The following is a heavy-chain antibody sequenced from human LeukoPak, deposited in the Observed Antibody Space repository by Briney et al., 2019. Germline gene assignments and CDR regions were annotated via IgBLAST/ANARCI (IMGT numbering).Heavy chain of an antibody. J-gene: IGHJ2*01. D-gene: IGHD6-13*01. CDR3: AQSYSSSWYWCFDL. CDR1: GFTFSNYW. V-gene: IGHV3-74*01. CDR2: LNGDGTNI. Sequence: GGSLRLSCVASGFTFSNYWMQWVRQVPGKGLVWVSRLNGDGTNIIYADSVKGRFTISRDNAENTLYLQMNSLGAEDTAVYFCAQSYSSSWYWCFDLWGRGTLVTVSS.